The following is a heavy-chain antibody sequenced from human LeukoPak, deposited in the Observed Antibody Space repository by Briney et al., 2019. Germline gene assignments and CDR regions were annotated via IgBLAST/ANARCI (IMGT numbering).Heavy chain of an antibody. CDR3: ARQQYYDSSGYHTRIAYNWFDP. Sequence: SETLSLTCAVYGVSFNDYYWTWIRQPPGKGLEWIGEINHGGSTNYNPSLKSRVTISIDTSKNQFSLNLNSVTAADTAVYYCARQQYYDSSGYHTRIAYNWFDPWGQGTLVTVSS. V-gene: IGHV4-34*01. CDR1: GVSFNDYY. J-gene: IGHJ5*02. CDR2: INHGGST. D-gene: IGHD3-22*01.